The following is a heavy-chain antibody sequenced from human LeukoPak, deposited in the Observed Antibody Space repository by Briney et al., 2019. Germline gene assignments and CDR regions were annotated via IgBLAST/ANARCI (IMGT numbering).Heavy chain of an antibody. V-gene: IGHV1-24*01. CDR3: ATLGYSSSWYP. D-gene: IGHD6-13*01. J-gene: IGHJ5*02. CDR1: GYTLTKLS. Sequence: ASVKVSCKVSGYTLTKLSMHWVRQAPGKGLEWMGGFDPEDGETIYAQKFQGRVAMTEDTSTDTAYMELSSLRSEDTAVYYCATLGYSSSWYPWGQGTLVTVSS. CDR2: FDPEDGET.